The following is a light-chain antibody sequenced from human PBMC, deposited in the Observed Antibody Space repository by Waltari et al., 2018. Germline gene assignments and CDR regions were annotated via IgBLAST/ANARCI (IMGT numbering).Light chain of an antibody. V-gene: IGKV3-15*01. CDR3: QQYGSSPGT. CDR2: GAS. J-gene: IGKJ1*01. Sequence: EIVMTQSPATLSVYPGERATLSCRASQSVSSNLAWYQQKPGQAPRLLIYGASTRATGIPARFSGSGSGTEFTLTISSLQSEDFAVYYCQQYGSSPGTFGQGTKVEIK. CDR1: QSVSSN.